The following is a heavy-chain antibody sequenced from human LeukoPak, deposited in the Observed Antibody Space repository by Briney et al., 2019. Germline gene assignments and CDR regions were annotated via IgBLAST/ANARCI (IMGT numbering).Heavy chain of an antibody. CDR2: ISTDNGDT. Sequence: ASVKVSCKASGYTFTSYGISWVRQAPGQGLEWMGWISTDNGDTNYAQKLQGRVTMTTDTSTSTAYMELRSLRSDDTAVYYCAREGLGELTLDCWGQGTLVTVSS. CDR3: AREGLGELTLDC. J-gene: IGHJ4*02. V-gene: IGHV1-18*01. D-gene: IGHD3-16*01. CDR1: GYTFTSYG.